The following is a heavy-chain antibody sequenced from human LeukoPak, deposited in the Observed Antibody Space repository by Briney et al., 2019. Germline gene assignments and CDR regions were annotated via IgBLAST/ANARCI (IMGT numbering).Heavy chain of an antibody. Sequence: QTGGSLRLSCAASGFPFSTYAMSWVRQAPGKGLEWVSVISGSGGDTYYADSVKGRFTISGGNSKNTVYLQMNSLRAEDTALYYCAKGGVYGDYYFDYWGQGTLVTVSS. J-gene: IGHJ4*02. CDR3: AKGGVYGDYYFDY. V-gene: IGHV3-23*01. CDR1: GFPFSTYA. D-gene: IGHD4-17*01. CDR2: ISGSGGDT.